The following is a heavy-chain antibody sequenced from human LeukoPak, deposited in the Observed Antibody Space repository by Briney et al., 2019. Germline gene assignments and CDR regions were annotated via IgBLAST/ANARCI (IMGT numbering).Heavy chain of an antibody. CDR1: GSTFSSYA. CDR3: AKPRIVVVVAASGY. V-gene: IGHV3-23*01. Sequence: GGSLRLSCAASGSTFSSYAMSWVRQAPGKGLEWVSAISGSGGSTYYADSVKGRFTISRDNSKNTLYLQMNSLRAEDTAVYYCAKPRIVVVVAASGYWGQGTLVTVSS. J-gene: IGHJ4*02. CDR2: ISGSGGST. D-gene: IGHD2-15*01.